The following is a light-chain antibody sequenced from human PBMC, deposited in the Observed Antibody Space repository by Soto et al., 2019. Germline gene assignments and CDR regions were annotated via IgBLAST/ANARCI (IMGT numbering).Light chain of an antibody. V-gene: IGLV2-8*01. CDR2: EVN. J-gene: IGLJ3*02. Sequence: QSALTQPPSASGSPGQSVTISCTGTSSDIGTHGYVSWYQQHPGKAPKLMLYEVNQRPSGVPDRFSGSKSGNTASLTVSGLQAEDEANYYCSSYAGGNNWVFGGGTKLTVL. CDR3: SSYAGGNNWV. CDR1: SSDIGTHGY.